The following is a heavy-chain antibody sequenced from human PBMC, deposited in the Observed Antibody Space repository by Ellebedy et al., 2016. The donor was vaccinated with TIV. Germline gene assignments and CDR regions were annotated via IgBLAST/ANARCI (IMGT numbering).Heavy chain of an antibody. CDR2: IIPMFGTT. D-gene: IGHD6-6*01. CDR1: GGTFSSYA. V-gene: IGHV1-69*06. CDR3: AREGREYNTPSQYFQH. Sequence: ASVKVSCKASGGTFSSYAISWVRQAPGEGLEWMGGIIPMFGTTNYAQKFQDRVTITADKSTSTVYMGLSSLRPEDTAVYYCAREGREYNTPSQYFQHWGQGTLVTVSS. J-gene: IGHJ1*01.